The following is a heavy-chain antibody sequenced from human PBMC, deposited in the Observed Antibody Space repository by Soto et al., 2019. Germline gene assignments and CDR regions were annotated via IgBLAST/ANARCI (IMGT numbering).Heavy chain of an antibody. V-gene: IGHV4-30-2*01. J-gene: IGHJ5*02. CDR2: IYHSGST. D-gene: IGHD3-10*01. CDR3: ARCIRGVIRFDP. Sequence: SETLSLTCAVSGGSISSGGYSWSWTRQPPGKGLEWIGYIYHSGSTYYNPSLKSRVTISVDRSKNQFSLKLSSVTAADTAVYYCARCIRGVIRFDPWGQGTLVTVSS. CDR1: GGSISSGGYS.